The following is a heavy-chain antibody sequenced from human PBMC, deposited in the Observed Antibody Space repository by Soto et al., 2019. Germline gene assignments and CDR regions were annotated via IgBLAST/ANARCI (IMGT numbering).Heavy chain of an antibody. J-gene: IGHJ4*02. CDR3: ARDTPSYYYDSSGYYPHFDY. D-gene: IGHD3-22*01. V-gene: IGHV1-18*01. CDR2: ISAYNGNT. Sequence: ASVKVSCKASGYTFTSYGISWVRQAPGQGLEWMGWISAYNGNTNYAQKLQGRVTMTTDTSTSTAYMELRSLRSDDTAVYYCARDTPSYYYDSSGYYPHFDYWGQGTLVTVSS. CDR1: GYTFTSYG.